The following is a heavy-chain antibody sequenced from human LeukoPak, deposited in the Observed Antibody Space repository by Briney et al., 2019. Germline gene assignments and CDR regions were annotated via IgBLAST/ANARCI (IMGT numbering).Heavy chain of an antibody. V-gene: IGHV4-59*01. CDR1: GGSISSYY. CDR2: VYYSGST. D-gene: IGHD5-24*01. J-gene: IGHJ3*01. CDR3: ARSLRWLEDAFDV. Sequence: SETLSLTCTVSGGSISSYYWSWIRQPPGKGLEWIGYVYYSGSTNYNPSLKSRVTISADTSRNQVSLKLSSVTAADTAVYYCARSLRWLEDAFDVWGQGTMVAVSS.